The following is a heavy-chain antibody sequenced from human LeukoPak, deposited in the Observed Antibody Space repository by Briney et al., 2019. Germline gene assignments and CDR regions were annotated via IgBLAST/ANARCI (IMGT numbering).Heavy chain of an antibody. V-gene: IGHV3-23*01. Sequence: GGSLRLSCAVSGFTFASHAMTLVRQAQGKGLEWVSAIDISGDDTYYADSVKGRFIISRDNSKNSLYLQMNSLRAEDTAVYYCASSVAIGTRADYWGQGTLVTVSS. CDR3: ASSVAIGTRADY. J-gene: IGHJ4*02. CDR1: GFTFASHA. D-gene: IGHD6-19*01. CDR2: IDISGDDT.